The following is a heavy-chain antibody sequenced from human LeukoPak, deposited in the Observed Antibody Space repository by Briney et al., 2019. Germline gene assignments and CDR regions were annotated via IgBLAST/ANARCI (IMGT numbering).Heavy chain of an antibody. CDR3: ARGFTGDYYFDY. CDR2: IYYSGST. J-gene: IGHJ4*02. CDR1: CGSISSYY. V-gene: IGHV4-59*01. D-gene: IGHD4-17*01. Sequence: SETLSLTCTVSCGSISSYYWSWIRQPPGKGLEWIGYIYYSGSTNYNPSLKSRVTISVDTSKNQFSLKLSSVTAADTAVYYCARGFTGDYYFDYWGQGTLVTVSS.